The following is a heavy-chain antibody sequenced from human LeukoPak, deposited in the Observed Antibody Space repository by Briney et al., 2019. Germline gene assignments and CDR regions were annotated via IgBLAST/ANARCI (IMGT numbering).Heavy chain of an antibody. J-gene: IGHJ6*02. D-gene: IGHD2-8*01. CDR3: ARDGDIVLMVYAHTDYYYYGMDV. V-gene: IGHV1-3*01. CDR2: INAGNGNT. CDR1: GYTFTSYA. Sequence: ASVKVSCKASGYTFTSYAMHWVRQAPGQRLEWMGWINAGNGNTKYSQKFQGRVTMTRDTSTSTVYMELSSLRSEDTAVYYCARDGDIVLMVYAHTDYYYYGMDVWGQGTTVTVSS.